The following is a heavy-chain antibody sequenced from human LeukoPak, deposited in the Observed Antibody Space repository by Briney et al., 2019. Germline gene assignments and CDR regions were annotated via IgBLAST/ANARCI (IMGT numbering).Heavy chain of an antibody. Sequence: ASVKVSCKASGGTFSSYAISWVRQAPGQGLEWMGRIIPILGIANYAQKFQGRVTITADKSTSTAYMELSSLRSEDTAVYYCAVLGKAEYYGMDVWGQGTTVTVSS. D-gene: IGHD7-27*01. CDR2: IIPILGIA. CDR3: AVLGKAEYYGMDV. CDR1: GGTFSSYA. V-gene: IGHV1-69*04. J-gene: IGHJ6*02.